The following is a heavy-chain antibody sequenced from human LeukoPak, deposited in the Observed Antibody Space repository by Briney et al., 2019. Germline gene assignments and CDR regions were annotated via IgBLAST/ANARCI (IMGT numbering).Heavy chain of an antibody. CDR1: GGSISSYY. J-gene: IGHJ3*02. D-gene: IGHD3-10*01. Sequence: SETLSLTCTVSGGSISSYYWSWIRQPPGKGLEWIGYIYYSGSTNYNPSLKSRVTISVDTSKNQFSLKLSSVTAADTAVYYCASLTFREHYYGSGSPGAFDIWGQGTMVTVSS. V-gene: IGHV4-59*08. CDR2: IYYSGST. CDR3: ASLTFREHYYGSGSPGAFDI.